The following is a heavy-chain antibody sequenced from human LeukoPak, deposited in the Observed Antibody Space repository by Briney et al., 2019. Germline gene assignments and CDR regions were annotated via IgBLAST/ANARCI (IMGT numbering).Heavy chain of an antibody. CDR3: ARGGQSKYDSSGYLNYFDY. CDR2: ISSNGGST. Sequence: GGSLRLFCAASGFTFSSYVMYWVRQAPGKGLEYVSSISSNGGSTYYANSVKGRFTISRDNSKNTLYLQMGSLRAEDMAVYYCARGGQSKYDSSGYLNYFDYWGQGTLVTVSS. D-gene: IGHD3-22*01. V-gene: IGHV3-64*01. J-gene: IGHJ4*02. CDR1: GFTFSSYV.